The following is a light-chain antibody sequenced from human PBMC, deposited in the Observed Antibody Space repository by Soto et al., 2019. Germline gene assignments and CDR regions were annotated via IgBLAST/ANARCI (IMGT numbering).Light chain of an antibody. CDR2: GAS. J-gene: IGKJ1*01. V-gene: IGKV3-20*01. Sequence: EIVLTQSPGTLSLSPGERATLSCRASQSVSSSYLAWYQQKPGQAPRLLIDGASSRATGIPERFSGRGSGTNFNITISRLEPEDFAVYYCQRYGSSPWTFGHGTKVDIK. CDR1: QSVSSSY. CDR3: QRYGSSPWT.